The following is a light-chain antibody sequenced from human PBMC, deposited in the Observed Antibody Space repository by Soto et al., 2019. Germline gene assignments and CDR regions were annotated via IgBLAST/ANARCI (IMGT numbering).Light chain of an antibody. CDR3: QQRRNWPPVIT. CDR2: DAS. J-gene: IGKJ5*01. Sequence: EIVLTQSPATLSLSPGEGATLSCRASQSFSSYLAWYQQKPGQAPRLLIYDASKRATGIPARFSGRGSGTDFTLTISSLEPEDFAVYYCQQRRNWPPVITFGQGTRLEIK. V-gene: IGKV3-11*01. CDR1: QSFSSY.